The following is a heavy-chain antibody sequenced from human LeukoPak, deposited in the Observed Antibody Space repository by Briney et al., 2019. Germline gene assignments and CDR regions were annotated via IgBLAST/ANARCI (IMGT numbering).Heavy chain of an antibody. J-gene: IGHJ3*02. D-gene: IGHD3-10*01. Sequence: GSLRLSCAASGFTVSSNYMSWVRQAPGKGLEWVSVIYSGGSTYYAESVKGRFTISRDNSKNTLYLQMNSLRAEDTAVYYCAAVRGVLAVHIWGQGTMVTVSS. CDR3: AAVRGVLAVHI. V-gene: IGHV3-53*01. CDR1: GFTVSSNY. CDR2: IYSGGST.